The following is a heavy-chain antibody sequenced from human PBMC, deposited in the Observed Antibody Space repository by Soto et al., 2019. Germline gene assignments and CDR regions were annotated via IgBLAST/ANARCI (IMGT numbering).Heavy chain of an antibody. CDR2: IYYSGST. J-gene: IGHJ4*02. D-gene: IGHD6-13*01. V-gene: IGHV4-61*01. CDR1: GGSVSSGSYY. Sequence: QVQLQESGPGLVKPSETLSLTCTVSGGSVSSGSYYWSWIRQPPGKGLEWIGYIYYSGSTNYNPSLTRRVTISVDTSKNQFSLKLSSVTAADTAVYYCARERSHRRIAAQRSYFDYWGQGTLVTVSS. CDR3: ARERSHRRIAAQRSYFDY.